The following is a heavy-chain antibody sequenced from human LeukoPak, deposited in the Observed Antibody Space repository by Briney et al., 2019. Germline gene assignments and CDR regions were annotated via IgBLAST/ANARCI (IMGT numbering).Heavy chain of an antibody. Sequence: PGGSLRLSCAASGFTFSSYGMHWVRQAPGKGLEWVAVIWYDGSNKYYADSVKGRFTISRDNSKNTLYLQMNSLRAEDTAVYYCARDEAGDYDVGDYFDYWGQGILVTVSS. CDR2: IWYDGSNK. V-gene: IGHV3-33*01. D-gene: IGHD4-17*01. J-gene: IGHJ4*02. CDR1: GFTFSSYG. CDR3: ARDEAGDYDVGDYFDY.